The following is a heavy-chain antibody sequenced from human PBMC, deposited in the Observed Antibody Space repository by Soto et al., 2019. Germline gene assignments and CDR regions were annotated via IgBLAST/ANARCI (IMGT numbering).Heavy chain of an antibody. CDR3: ATRGYSYGYVRYYYYGMDV. J-gene: IGHJ6*02. CDR2: IIPIFGTA. D-gene: IGHD5-18*01. Sequence: QVQLVQSGAEVKKPGSSVKVSCKASGGTFSSYAISWLRQAPGQGLEWMGGIIPIFGTANYAQKFQGRVTITADKSTSTAYMELSSLRSEDTAVYYCATRGYSYGYVRYYYYGMDVWGQGTTVTVSS. CDR1: GGTFSSYA. V-gene: IGHV1-69*06.